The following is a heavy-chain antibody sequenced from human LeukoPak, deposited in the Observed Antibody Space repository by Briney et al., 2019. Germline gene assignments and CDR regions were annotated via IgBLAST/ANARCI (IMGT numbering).Heavy chain of an antibody. CDR1: GGSISSYY. D-gene: IGHD3-10*01. J-gene: IGHJ3*02. Sequence: PSETLSLTCTVSGGSISSYYWSWIRQPPGKGLEWLGYIYYSGSTYYNPSLKSRVTISVDTSKNQFSLKLSSVTAADTAVYYCARVMGYYYGSGKFYRAFDIWGQGTMVTVSS. CDR2: IYYSGST. V-gene: IGHV4-59*12. CDR3: ARVMGYYYGSGKFYRAFDI.